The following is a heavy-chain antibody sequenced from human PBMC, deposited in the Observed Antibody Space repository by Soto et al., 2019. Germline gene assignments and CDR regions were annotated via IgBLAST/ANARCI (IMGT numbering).Heavy chain of an antibody. V-gene: IGHV3-23*01. CDR1: GFTFASCA. J-gene: IGHJ6*02. D-gene: IGHD3-9*01. Sequence: EVQLLESGGGLVQPGGSLRLSCATSGFTFASCALGWVRQGPKKGLEWVSTISGGSWVTKYADSVKGRFTISRDNSKDTLYLQMNSLSAEDTAIYYCAKVVKYDVLTGYYKGPDYYGMDVWGQGTTVTVSS. CDR3: AKVVKYDVLTGYYKGPDYYGMDV. CDR2: ISGGSWVT.